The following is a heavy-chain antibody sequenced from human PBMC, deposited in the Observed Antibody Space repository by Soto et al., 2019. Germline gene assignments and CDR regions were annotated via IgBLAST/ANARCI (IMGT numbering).Heavy chain of an antibody. J-gene: IGHJ4*02. CDR2: IDTSAHST. V-gene: IGHV3-74*01. Sequence: GGSLRLSCEASGFVFTNFWMHWVRHVPGKGLVWVARIDTSAHSTNYAESVKGRFTISRENAKNTVSLQMNSLRVEDTGVYYCAKDSWYFDLWSQGSQVTVSS. D-gene: IGHD6-13*01. CDR1: GFVFTNFW. CDR3: AKDSWYFDL.